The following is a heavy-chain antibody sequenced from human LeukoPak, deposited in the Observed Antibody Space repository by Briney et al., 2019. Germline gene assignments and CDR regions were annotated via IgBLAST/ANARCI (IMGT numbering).Heavy chain of an antibody. V-gene: IGHV4-59*01. CDR2: IYYSGST. Sequence: PSETLSLTCTVSGGSTSSYHRSGIRQPPGRGLEWFGYIYYSGSTNYNPSLKSRVTISVDTSKNQFSLTLSSVTAADTAVYYCARGGILTGYYRYYFDYWGQGTLVTVSS. CDR3: ARGGILTGYYRYYFDY. CDR1: GGSTSSYH. D-gene: IGHD3-9*01. J-gene: IGHJ4*02.